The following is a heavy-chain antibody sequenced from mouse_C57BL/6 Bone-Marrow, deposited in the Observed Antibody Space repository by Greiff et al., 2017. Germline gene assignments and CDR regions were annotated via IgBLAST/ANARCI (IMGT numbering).Heavy chain of an antibody. Sequence: EVQLVESGGDLVKPGGSLKLSCAASGFTFSSYGMSWVRQTPDKRLEWVATISSGGSYTYYPDSVKGRVTISRDNAKNTLYLQMSSLKSDDTAMYYFARHAGFAYWGQGTLVTVSA. CDR3: ARHAGFAY. V-gene: IGHV5-6*01. J-gene: IGHJ3*01. CDR2: ISSGGSYT. CDR1: GFTFSSYG.